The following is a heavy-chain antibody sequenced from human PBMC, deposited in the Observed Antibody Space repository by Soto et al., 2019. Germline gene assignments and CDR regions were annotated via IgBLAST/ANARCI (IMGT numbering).Heavy chain of an antibody. J-gene: IGHJ4*02. V-gene: IGHV2-5*02. CDR2: LYRDDDN. CDR1: GFSLTTTGVG. CDR3: AHSRGWILDY. D-gene: IGHD6-19*01. Sequence: QITLKESGPTLVKPTQTLTLTCTFSGFSLTTTGVGVSWIRQPPGKALQWLAALYRDDDNRYSPSLKTRLTITKDTSKIQVVLTMTNMDPVDAGTYYCAHSRGWILDYWGQGTLVTVSS.